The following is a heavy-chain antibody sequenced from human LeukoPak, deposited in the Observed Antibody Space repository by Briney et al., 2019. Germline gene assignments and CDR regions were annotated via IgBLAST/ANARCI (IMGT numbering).Heavy chain of an antibody. Sequence: PGGSLRLSCAASGFTFSSHGMHWVRQAPGKGLEWVAVIWYDGSNKYYADSVKGRFTISRDNSKNTLYLQMNSLRAEDTAVYYCAKLMGEGTAMVKSDYWGQGTLVTVSS. CDR2: IWYDGSNK. CDR1: GFTFSSHG. V-gene: IGHV3-33*06. CDR3: AKLMGEGTAMVKSDY. D-gene: IGHD5-18*01. J-gene: IGHJ4*02.